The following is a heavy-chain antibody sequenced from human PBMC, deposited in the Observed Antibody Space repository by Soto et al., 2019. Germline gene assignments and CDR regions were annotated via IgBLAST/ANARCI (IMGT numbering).Heavy chain of an antibody. Sequence: EVPVVDSGGDLVQPGGSLRLSCAASGFTVTNHYIIWVRQAPGKGLEWVSVIYSGGATYYADSVKGRFTISRHNAKNTVFLQMNSLRSGDTAVYYCAARVVAATGFDFWGQGTLVTVSS. J-gene: IGHJ4*02. D-gene: IGHD2-15*01. CDR3: AARVVAATGFDF. CDR1: GFTVTNHY. CDR2: IYSGGAT. V-gene: IGHV3-53*04.